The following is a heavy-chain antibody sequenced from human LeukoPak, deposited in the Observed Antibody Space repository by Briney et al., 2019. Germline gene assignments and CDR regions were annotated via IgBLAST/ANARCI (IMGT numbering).Heavy chain of an antibody. CDR1: GFTFSSYA. J-gene: IGHJ2*01. Sequence: PGRSLRLSCAASGFTFSSYAMHWVRQAPGKGLEWVAVISYDGSNKYYADSVKGRFTISRDNSKNTLYLQMNSLRAEDTAVYYCARDRTTVTTSIDLYWYFDLWGRGTLVTVSS. CDR2: ISYDGSNK. CDR3: ARDRTTVTTSIDLYWYFDL. D-gene: IGHD4-11*01. V-gene: IGHV3-30-3*01.